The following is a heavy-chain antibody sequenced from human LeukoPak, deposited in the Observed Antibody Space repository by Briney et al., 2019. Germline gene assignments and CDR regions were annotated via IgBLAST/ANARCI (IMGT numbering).Heavy chain of an antibody. CDR1: GVTFSSYS. Sequence: GGSLRLSCAASGVTFSSYSMNWPRHPPGKGLEWVSSISSSSSYIYYADSVKGRFTISRDNAKNSLYLQMNSLRAEDTAVYYCAKELRYFDDYGMDVWGQGTTVTASS. CDR2: ISSSSSYI. D-gene: IGHD3-9*01. V-gene: IGHV3-21*01. J-gene: IGHJ6*02. CDR3: AKELRYFDDYGMDV.